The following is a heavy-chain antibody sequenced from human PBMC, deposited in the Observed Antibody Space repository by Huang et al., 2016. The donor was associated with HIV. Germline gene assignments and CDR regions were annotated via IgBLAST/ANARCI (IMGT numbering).Heavy chain of an antibody. V-gene: IGHV4-34*02. Sequence: QVQLEQWGAGLLKASETLSLTCAVYGGSFSGYYWNWLRQAPGKGLEWVGEINHSGNTNYNPSLKSRVNMSVDTSKSQFSLYLTSLSAADTGTYCCARRYNSRRDYWGRGTLVTVHS. CDR3: ARRYNSRRDY. J-gene: IGHJ4*02. CDR2: INHSGNT. D-gene: IGHD3-22*01. CDR1: GGSFSGYY.